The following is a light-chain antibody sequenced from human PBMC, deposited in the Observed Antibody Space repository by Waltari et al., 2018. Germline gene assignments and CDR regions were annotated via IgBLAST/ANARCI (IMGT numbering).Light chain of an antibody. CDR1: NIGSKS. CDR2: DDS. V-gene: IGLV3-21*02. CDR3: QLWDKSSDPPYV. Sequence: SYVLTQPPSVSVAPGQTARMTCGANNIGSKSVHWYQKKPGQAPVPVVYDDSDWPSGIPERFSGSNSGNTATLTITRVEAGDEADYYCQLWDKSSDPPYVFGPGTKVTVL. J-gene: IGLJ1*01.